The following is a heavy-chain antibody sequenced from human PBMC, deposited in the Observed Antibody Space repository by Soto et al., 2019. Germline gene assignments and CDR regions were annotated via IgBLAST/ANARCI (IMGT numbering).Heavy chain of an antibody. V-gene: IGHV3-48*02. CDR2: ISSGSSTR. CDR1: GFTLSSYT. CDR3: ARGRSDYDFWSGYSDY. Sequence: EVQLGESGGGLVQPGGALRLSCAASGFTLSSYTMNWVRQAPGKGLEWVSHISSGSSTRDYADSVKGRFTISRDNAKNSLYLQMNSLRDEDTAVYYCARGRSDYDFWSGYSDYWGQGTLVTVSS. D-gene: IGHD3-3*01. J-gene: IGHJ4*02.